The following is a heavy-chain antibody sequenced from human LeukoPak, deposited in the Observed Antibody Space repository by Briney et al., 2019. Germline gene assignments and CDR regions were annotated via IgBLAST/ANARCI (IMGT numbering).Heavy chain of an antibody. V-gene: IGHV4-34*01. CDR2: INHSGST. D-gene: IGHD6-13*01. CDR3: AVVPYSSSWYESGYFDY. CDR1: GGSFSGYY. Sequence: SETLSLTCAVYGGSFSGYYWSWIRQPPGKGLEWIGEINHSGSTNYNPSLKGRVTISVDTSKNQFSLKLSSVTAADTAVYYCAVVPYSSSWYESGYFDYWGQGTLVTVSS. J-gene: IGHJ4*02.